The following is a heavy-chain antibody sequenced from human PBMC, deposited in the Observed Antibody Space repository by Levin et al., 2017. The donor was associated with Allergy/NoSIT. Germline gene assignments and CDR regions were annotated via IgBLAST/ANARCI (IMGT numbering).Heavy chain of an antibody. CDR2: INIDGSST. J-gene: IGHJ4*02. CDR3: ARYCSGSSCFS. Sequence: GESLKISCAASGFTFSNYWMHWVRQAPGKGLVWVSRINIDGSSTSYADSVKGRFTISRDNAKNTLYLEMNSLRAEDTAVYYCARYCSGSSCFSWGQGTQVTVSS. V-gene: IGHV3-74*01. CDR1: GFTFSNYW. D-gene: IGHD2-15*01.